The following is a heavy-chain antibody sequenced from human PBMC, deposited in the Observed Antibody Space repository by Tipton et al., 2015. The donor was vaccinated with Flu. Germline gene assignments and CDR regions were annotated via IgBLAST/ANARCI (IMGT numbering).Heavy chain of an antibody. Sequence: TLSLTCTVSSGSIGSTNYFCAWIRQPPGKRLELIGSIYPSGTTYYNPSLKSRVTISADTSKSRFSLMPRSVTAADTAVYYCARLSYYDVDLKNFYFDYWGQGALVTVSS. D-gene: IGHD3-10*02. CDR2: IYPSGTT. CDR1: SGSIGSTNYF. J-gene: IGHJ4*02. CDR3: ARLSYYDVDLKNFYFDY. V-gene: IGHV4-39*01.